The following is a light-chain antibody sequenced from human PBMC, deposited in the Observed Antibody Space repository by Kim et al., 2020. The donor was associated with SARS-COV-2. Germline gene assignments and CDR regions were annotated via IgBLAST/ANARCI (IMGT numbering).Light chain of an antibody. CDR3: NSRDSSGNL. Sequence: SVALGQTVRITCQGDSLRSDYASWYQQKPGQAPVLVIYGKNNRPSGIPDRFSGSSSGNTASLTITGAQAEDEADYYCNSRDSSGNLFGGGTQLTVL. V-gene: IGLV3-19*01. CDR2: GKN. CDR1: SLRSDY. J-gene: IGLJ3*02.